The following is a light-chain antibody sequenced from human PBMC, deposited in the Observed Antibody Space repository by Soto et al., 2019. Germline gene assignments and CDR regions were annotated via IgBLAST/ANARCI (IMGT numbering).Light chain of an antibody. CDR1: QTVNSY. CDR2: DTS. J-gene: IGKJ3*01. Sequence: EIVLTQSPATLSLSPVEGATLSCRASQTVNSYLAWYQQKPGQAPRLLIYDTSNRATGIPARFSGSGSGTDFTLTITSLEPEDFAVYYCQQRNRWPPIFTFGPGTKVDIK. V-gene: IGKV3-11*01. CDR3: QQRNRWPPIFT.